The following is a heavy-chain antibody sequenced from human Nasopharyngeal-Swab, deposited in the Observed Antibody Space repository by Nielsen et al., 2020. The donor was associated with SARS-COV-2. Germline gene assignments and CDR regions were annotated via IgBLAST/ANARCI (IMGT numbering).Heavy chain of an antibody. D-gene: IGHD3-10*01. CDR3: AKAQSPLWSQAPYYFDY. CDR2: ISYDGSNK. V-gene: IGHV3-30*18. J-gene: IGHJ4*02. Sequence: GESLKISCAASGFTFSSYGMHWVRQAPGKGLEWVAVISYDGSNKYYADSVKGRFTISRDNSKNTLYLQMNSLRAEDTAVYYCAKAQSPLWSQAPYYFDYWGQGTLVTVSS. CDR1: GFTFSSYG.